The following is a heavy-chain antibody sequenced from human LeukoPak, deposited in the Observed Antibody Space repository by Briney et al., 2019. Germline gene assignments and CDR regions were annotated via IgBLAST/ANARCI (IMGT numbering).Heavy chain of an antibody. Sequence: GGSLRLSCAASGFTFSTYWMHWVRQAPGKGLVWVSRINSDGSRTTYADSVKGRFTISRDNAKNTLYLQMNSLRTEDTAVYYCARGGVATAWGAFDVWGQGTTVIVSS. D-gene: IGHD4-23*01. V-gene: IGHV3-74*01. CDR3: ARGGVATAWGAFDV. J-gene: IGHJ3*01. CDR1: GFTFSTYW. CDR2: INSDGSRT.